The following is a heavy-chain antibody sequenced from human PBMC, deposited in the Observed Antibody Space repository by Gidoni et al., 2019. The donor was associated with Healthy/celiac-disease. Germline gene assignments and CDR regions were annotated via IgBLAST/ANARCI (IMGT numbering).Heavy chain of an antibody. Sequence: EVQLVESGGGLVQPGGSLRLSCAASGCTLSSYWMSWVRQAPGKGLEWVANIKQAGSVKYYVDSVKGRFTISRDNAKNSLYLQMHCLRAEDTAVYYCAYDSSGYYPDAFDIWGQGTMVTVSS. CDR1: GCTLSSYW. J-gene: IGHJ3*02. V-gene: IGHV3-7*01. D-gene: IGHD3-22*01. CDR2: IKQAGSVK. CDR3: AYDSSGYYPDAFDI.